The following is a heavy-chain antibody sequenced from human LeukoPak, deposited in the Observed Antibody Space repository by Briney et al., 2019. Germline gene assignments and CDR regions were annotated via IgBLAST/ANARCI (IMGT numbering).Heavy chain of an antibody. J-gene: IGHJ4*02. CDR1: GGSISSGGYY. V-gene: IGHV4-31*03. CDR3: ARGGSGYGDF. CDR2: IYYSGST. Sequence: SETLSLTCTVSGGSISSGGYYWNWIRQHPGKGLEWIGYIYYSGSTYYNPSLKSRVTISVDTSKNQFSLKLSSVTAADTAVYYCARGGSGYGDFWGQGTLVTVSS. D-gene: IGHD5-12*01.